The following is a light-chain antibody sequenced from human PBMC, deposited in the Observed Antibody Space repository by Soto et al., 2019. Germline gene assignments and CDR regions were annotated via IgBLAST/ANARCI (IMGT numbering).Light chain of an antibody. J-gene: IGLJ2*01. CDR1: SSDVGGYNS. CDR3: SSYACRNNLV. Sequence: QSALTQPPSASGSPGQSVTISCTGTSSDVGGYNSVSWYQQHPGKAPKLMIYEVTKRPSGVPDRFSGSKSGNTASLTVSGLQAEDEADYYCSSYACRNNLVFGGGTKLTVL. V-gene: IGLV2-8*01. CDR2: EVT.